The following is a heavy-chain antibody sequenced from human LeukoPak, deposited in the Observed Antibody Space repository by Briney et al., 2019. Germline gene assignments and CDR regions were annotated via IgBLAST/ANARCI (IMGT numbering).Heavy chain of an antibody. CDR1: EVTFRTYS. D-gene: IGHD6-13*01. V-gene: IGHV3-21*01. Sequence: GGSLRLSCVASEVTFRTYSMNWVRQAPGRGLEWVSSISNIANHIYYADSVKGRFTISRDNAKNSLYLQMNSLRAEDTAVYYCARYKGIAAAGQLFDYWGQGTLVTVSS. CDR3: ARYKGIAAAGQLFDY. J-gene: IGHJ4*02. CDR2: ISNIANHI.